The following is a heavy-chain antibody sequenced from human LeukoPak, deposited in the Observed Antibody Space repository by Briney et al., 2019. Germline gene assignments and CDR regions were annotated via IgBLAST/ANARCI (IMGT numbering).Heavy chain of an antibody. CDR3: ARDHYGSGSYIFDY. D-gene: IGHD3-10*01. Sequence: GGSLRLSCAASGFTFSSYAMHWVRQAPGKGLERVAVISYDGSNKYYADSVKGRFTISRDNSKNTLYLQMNSLRAEDTAVYYCARDHYGSGSYIFDYWGQGTLVTVSS. CDR2: ISYDGSNK. CDR1: GFTFSSYA. J-gene: IGHJ4*02. V-gene: IGHV3-30-3*01.